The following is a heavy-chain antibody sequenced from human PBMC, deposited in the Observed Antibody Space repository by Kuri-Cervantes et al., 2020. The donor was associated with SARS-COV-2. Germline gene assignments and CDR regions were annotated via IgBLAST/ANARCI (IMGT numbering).Heavy chain of an antibody. CDR2: ISYDGSNK. Sequence: GESLKISCAASGFTFSSYAMHWVRQAPGKGLEWVAVISYDGSNKYYADSAKGRFTISRDNSKNTLYLQMNSLRAEDTAVYYCARAGLGDKYSSPTASLLLSAFDIWGQGTMVTVSS. J-gene: IGHJ3*02. CDR3: ARAGLGDKYSSPTASLLLSAFDI. CDR1: GFTFSSYA. D-gene: IGHD6-6*01. V-gene: IGHV3-30*04.